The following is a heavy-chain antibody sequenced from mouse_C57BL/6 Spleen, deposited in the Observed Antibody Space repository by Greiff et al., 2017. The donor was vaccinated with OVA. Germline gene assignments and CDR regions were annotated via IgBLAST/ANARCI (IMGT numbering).Heavy chain of an antibody. CDR1: GYAFSSSW. Sequence: LEESGPELVKPGASVKISCKASGYAFSSSWMNWVKQRPGKGLEWIGRIYPGDGDTNYNGKFKGKATLTADKSSSTAYMQLSSLTSEDSAVYFCAHGWAMDYWGQGTSVTVSS. D-gene: IGHD1-1*01. CDR2: IYPGDGDT. J-gene: IGHJ4*01. V-gene: IGHV1-82*01. CDR3: AHGWAMDY.